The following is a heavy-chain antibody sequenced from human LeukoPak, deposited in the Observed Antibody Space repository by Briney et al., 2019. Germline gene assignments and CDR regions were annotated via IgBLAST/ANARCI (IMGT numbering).Heavy chain of an antibody. V-gene: IGHV4-4*02. D-gene: IGHD3-9*01. CDR3: ARKDFDSLLYDY. CDR1: GGSISTTHW. CDR2: IYHSGST. Sequence: PSGTLSLTCAVSGGSISTTHWWTWVRQPPGKGLEWIGEIYHSGSTNYNPSLKSRATISVDKSKNQFSLKLSSVTAADRAVYYCARKDFDSLLYDYWGRGTLVTVSS. J-gene: IGHJ4*02.